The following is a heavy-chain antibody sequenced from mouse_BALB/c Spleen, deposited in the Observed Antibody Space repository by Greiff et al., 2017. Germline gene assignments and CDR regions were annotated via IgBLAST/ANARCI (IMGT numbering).Heavy chain of an antibody. D-gene: IGHD3-2*01. Sequence: EVKVVESGGGLVQPGGSLKLSCAASGFTFSSYTMSWVRQTPEKRLEWVAYISNGGGSTYYPDTVKGRFTISRDNAKNTLYLQMSSLKSEDTAMYYCARHDSSGYDYWGQGTSVTVSS. CDR2: ISNGGGST. V-gene: IGHV5-12-2*01. CDR3: ARHDSSGYDY. CDR1: GFTFSSYT. J-gene: IGHJ4*01.